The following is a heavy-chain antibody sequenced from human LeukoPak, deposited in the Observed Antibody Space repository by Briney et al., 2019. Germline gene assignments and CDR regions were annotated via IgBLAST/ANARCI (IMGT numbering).Heavy chain of an antibody. CDR3: AKATTVTTPLGVDY. CDR1: GFTFSSYE. J-gene: IGHJ4*02. V-gene: IGHV3-48*03. CDR2: ISSSGRSI. D-gene: IGHD4-17*01. Sequence: PGGSLRLSCAASGFTFSSYEMNWVRQAPGKGLEWVSYISSSGRSINYADSVRGRFTISRDNSKNTLYLQMNSLRAEDTAVYYCAKATTVTTPLGVDYWGQGTLVTVSS.